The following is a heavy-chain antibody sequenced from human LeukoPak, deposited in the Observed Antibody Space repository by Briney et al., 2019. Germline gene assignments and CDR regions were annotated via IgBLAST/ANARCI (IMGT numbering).Heavy chain of an antibody. Sequence: GGSLRLSCAASGFSVNDFYMSWIRQSPGKGLEWISDSSSHGTNVYYADSVKGRFTISRDNAKNSLELQMNSLRAEDTAVYYCVREGIRAGDALLYYYMDVWGKGTTVTVSS. D-gene: IGHD6-13*01. CDR1: GFSVNDFY. J-gene: IGHJ6*03. CDR3: VREGIRAGDALLYYYMDV. V-gene: IGHV3-11*04. CDR2: SSSHGTNV.